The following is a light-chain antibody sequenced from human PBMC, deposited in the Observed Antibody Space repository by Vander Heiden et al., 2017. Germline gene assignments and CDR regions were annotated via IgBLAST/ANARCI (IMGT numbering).Light chain of an antibody. J-gene: IGLJ3*02. V-gene: IGLV1-44*01. CDR3: ATWDGSLDGPV. CDR2: LDD. Sequence: QSVLTQPPSASGTPGQRVTLSCSGTSSNIGSSSVNWYQQLPGTAPKLLIYLDDQRPSGVPERFSGFKSGTAASLASSGLQAEDEADYYCATWDGSLDGPVFGGGTKLTVL. CDR1: SSNIGSSS.